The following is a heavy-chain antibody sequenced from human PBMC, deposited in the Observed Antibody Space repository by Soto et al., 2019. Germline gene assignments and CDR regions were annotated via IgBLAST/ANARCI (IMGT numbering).Heavy chain of an antibody. CDR2: IYYSGST. D-gene: IGHD2-2*01. CDR3: ARTGYCISTSCYWFDP. V-gene: IGHV4-39*01. CDR1: GRAIRSSWYN. J-gene: IGHJ5*02. Sequence: PSEPLSFTCTSSGRAIRSSWYNWGRIPHRPGKGLEWIGSIYYSGSTYYNPSLKSRVTISVDTSKNQFSLKLSSVTAADTAVYYCARTGYCISTSCYWFDPWGQGTLVTVS.